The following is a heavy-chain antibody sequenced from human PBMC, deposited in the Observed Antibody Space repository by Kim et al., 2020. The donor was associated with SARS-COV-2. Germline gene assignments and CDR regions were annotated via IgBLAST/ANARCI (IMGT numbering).Heavy chain of an antibody. CDR2: IYTSGSA. Sequence: SETLSLTCTVSGGSISSYYWSLIRQPAGKGLEWIGRIYTSGSANYNPSLKSRVTMSRDTSKNQFSLKLNSVTAADTAVYYCARDYGSDYAGWYFDLWGRGTLVPVSS. CDR3: ARDYGSDYAGWYFDL. D-gene: IGHD4-17*01. CDR1: GGSISSYY. V-gene: IGHV4-4*07. J-gene: IGHJ2*01.